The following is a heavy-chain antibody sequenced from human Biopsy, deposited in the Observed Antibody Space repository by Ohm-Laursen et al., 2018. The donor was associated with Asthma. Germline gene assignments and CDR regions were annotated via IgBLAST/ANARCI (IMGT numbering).Heavy chain of an antibody. CDR3: ARGYSGTDRIVYYYSGLEV. CDR2: SIPALGPP. V-gene: IGHV1-69*13. J-gene: IGHJ6*02. D-gene: IGHD5-12*01. Sequence: SVKVSCKASGDSFNNFAISWVRQAPGQGLEWMGGSIPALGPPDHAQMFEGRVTITADESTSTAYMELSSLRSEDTAVYYCARGYSGTDRIVYYYSGLEVWGQGTTVTVSS. CDR1: GDSFNNFA.